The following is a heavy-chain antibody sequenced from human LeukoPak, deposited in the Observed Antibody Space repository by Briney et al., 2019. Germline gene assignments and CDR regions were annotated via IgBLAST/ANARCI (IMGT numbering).Heavy chain of an antibody. CDR1: GNIFNTYG. J-gene: IGHJ4*02. V-gene: IGHV1-18*01. D-gene: IGHD3-10*01. CDR2: INVHKGNT. CDR3: AREEYLSGSYVDD. Sequence: GASVKVSCKDTGNIFNTYGCSWVRQAPGQGLEWIGWINVHKGNTNYAQKFQGRVTMTADTSTSTVYMELRSLTSDDTAAYYCAREEYLSGSYVDDWGQGTLVTVSS.